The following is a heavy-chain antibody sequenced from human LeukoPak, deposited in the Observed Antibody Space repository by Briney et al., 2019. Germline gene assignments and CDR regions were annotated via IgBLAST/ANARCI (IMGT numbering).Heavy chain of an antibody. Sequence: SVKVSCKASGGTFSSYAISWVRQAPGQGLEWMGGIIPIFGTANYAQKFQGRVTITTDESTGTAYMELSSLRSEDTAVYYCARDKYGGYSFDYWGQGTLVTVSS. V-gene: IGHV1-69*05. CDR1: GGTFSSYA. CDR2: IIPIFGTA. J-gene: IGHJ4*02. CDR3: ARDKYGGYSFDY. D-gene: IGHD5-12*01.